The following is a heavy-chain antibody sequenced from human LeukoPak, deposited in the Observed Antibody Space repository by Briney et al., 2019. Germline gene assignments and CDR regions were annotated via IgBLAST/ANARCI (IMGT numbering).Heavy chain of an antibody. J-gene: IGHJ4*02. Sequence: GGSLRLSCAASGFTFDDYAMHWVRQAPGKGLEWVSVIYSGGSTYYADSVKGRFTISRDNSKNTLYLQMNSLRAEDTAVYYCARETGYDPYYFDYWGQGTLVTVSS. CDR1: GFTFDDYA. V-gene: IGHV3-66*01. CDR3: ARETGYDPYYFDY. D-gene: IGHD5-12*01. CDR2: IYSGGST.